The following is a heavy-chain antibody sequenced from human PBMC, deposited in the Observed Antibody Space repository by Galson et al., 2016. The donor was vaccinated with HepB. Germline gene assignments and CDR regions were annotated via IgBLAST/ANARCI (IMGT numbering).Heavy chain of an antibody. D-gene: IGHD3-3*01. Sequence: SLRLSCAASGFTFSSFAMNWVRQAPGKGLEWVSSIISSGTYIYYADSVKGRFTISRDNAKNSLYLQMNSLGAEDTAVYYCARSSIRFLEWLPSRDTYAMDVWGQGTTVTVSS. V-gene: IGHV3-21*01. CDR1: GFTFSSFA. CDR3: ARSSIRFLEWLPSRDTYAMDV. CDR2: IISSGTYI. J-gene: IGHJ6*02.